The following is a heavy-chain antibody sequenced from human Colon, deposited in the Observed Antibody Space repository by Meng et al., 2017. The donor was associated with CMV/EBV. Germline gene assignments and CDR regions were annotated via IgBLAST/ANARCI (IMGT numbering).Heavy chain of an antibody. J-gene: IGHJ4*02. CDR2: VDHDGTV. CDR3: ARGSYYSGNYPRRQYFEY. CDR1: GGTFPYYY. V-gene: IGHV4-34*01. D-gene: IGHD3-22*01. Sequence: SETLSLTCVVDGGTFPYYYWSWIRQTPEKGLEWIGEVDHDGTVKGSASLDGRVIISADAASRRFSLNLTSVTAADSGVYFCARGSYYSGNYPRRQYFEYWGQGTQVTV.